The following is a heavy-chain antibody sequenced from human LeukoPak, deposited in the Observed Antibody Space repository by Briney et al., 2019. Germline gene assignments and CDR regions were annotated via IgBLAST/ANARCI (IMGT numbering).Heavy chain of an antibody. CDR2: IYHSGST. V-gene: IGHV4-38-2*02. CDR1: GYSISSGYY. CDR3: ARWLEPFVY. Sequence: SETLSLTCTVSGYSISSGYYWGWIRQPPGKGLEWIGSIYHSGSTYYNPSLKSRVTISVDTSKNQFSLKLSSVTAADTAVYYCARWLEPFVYWGQGTLVTVSS. J-gene: IGHJ4*02. D-gene: IGHD1-1*01.